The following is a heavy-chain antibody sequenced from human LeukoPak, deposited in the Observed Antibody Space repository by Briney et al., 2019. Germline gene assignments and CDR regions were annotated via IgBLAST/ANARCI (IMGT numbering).Heavy chain of an antibody. CDR2: IYHSGST. Sequence: SETLSLTCAVSGGSISSSNWWSWVRQPPGKGLEWIGEIYHSGSTNYNPSLKSRVTISIDKSKNQFSLKLSSVTAADTAVYYCARDDYCITTSCPGAFDIWGQGTMVTVSS. J-gene: IGHJ3*02. CDR3: ARDDYCITTSCPGAFDI. CDR1: GGSISSSNW. D-gene: IGHD2-2*01. V-gene: IGHV4-4*02.